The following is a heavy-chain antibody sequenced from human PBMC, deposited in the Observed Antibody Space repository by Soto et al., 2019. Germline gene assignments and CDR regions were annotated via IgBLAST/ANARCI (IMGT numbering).Heavy chain of an antibody. V-gene: IGHV4-39*01. CDR2: IYYSGST. J-gene: IGHJ6*02. Sequence: PSETLSLTCTVSGGSISSGGYYWSWIRQHPGKGLEWIGYIYYSGSTYYNPSLKSRVTISVDTSKNQFSLKLSSVTAADTAVYYCARLGIQLWLPHGMDVWGQGTTVTVSS. D-gene: IGHD5-18*01. CDR1: GGSISSGGYY. CDR3: ARLGIQLWLPHGMDV.